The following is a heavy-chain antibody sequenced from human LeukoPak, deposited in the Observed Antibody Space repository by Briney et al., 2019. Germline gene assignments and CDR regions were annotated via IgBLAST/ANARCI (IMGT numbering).Heavy chain of an antibody. J-gene: IGHJ4*02. CDR2: INHSGST. Sequence: NASETLSLTCAVYGGSFSGYYWSWIRQPPGKGLEWIGEINHSGSTNYNPSLKSRVTISVDTSKNQFSLKQSSVTAADTAVYYCARRARYYYDSSGYSVADYWGQGTLVTVSS. CDR1: GGSFSGYY. V-gene: IGHV4-34*01. D-gene: IGHD3-22*01. CDR3: ARRARYYYDSSGYSVADY.